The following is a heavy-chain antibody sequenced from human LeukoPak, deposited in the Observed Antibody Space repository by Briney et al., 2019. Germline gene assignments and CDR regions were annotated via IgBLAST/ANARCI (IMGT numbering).Heavy chain of an antibody. Sequence: GASVKVSCKASGGTFSSYAISWVRQAPGQGLGWMGGIIPIFGTANYAQKFQGRVTITADKSTSTAYMELSSLRSEDTAVYYCAREGYCSSTSCPRRSRYFDYWGQGTLVTVPS. CDR2: IIPIFGTA. CDR1: GGTFSSYA. CDR3: AREGYCSSTSCPRRSRYFDY. D-gene: IGHD2-2*01. V-gene: IGHV1-69*06. J-gene: IGHJ4*02.